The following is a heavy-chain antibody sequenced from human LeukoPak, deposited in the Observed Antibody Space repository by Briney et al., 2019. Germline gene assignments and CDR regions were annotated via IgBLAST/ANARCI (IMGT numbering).Heavy chain of an antibody. J-gene: IGHJ5*02. CDR2: INPNSGGT. D-gene: IGHD2-21*01. CDR1: GYSFTDYY. CDR3: ARADRLDEGPYLIGP. V-gene: IGHV1-2*02. Sequence: ASVTVSCKTSGYSFTDYYMHWVRQAPGQGLEWMGWINPNSGGTSSAQKFQGRVTMTRDTSITTVYMEVSWLTSDDTAIYYCARADRLDEGPYLIGPWGQGTLVTVSS.